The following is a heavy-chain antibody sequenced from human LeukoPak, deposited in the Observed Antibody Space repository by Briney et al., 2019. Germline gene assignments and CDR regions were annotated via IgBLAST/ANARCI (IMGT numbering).Heavy chain of an antibody. CDR1: GFTFSTYA. Sequence: GGSLRLSCAASGFTFSTYAMSWVRQAPGKGLEWVAIISYDGSDKYYADSVKGRFTISRDNSKNTLYLQMNSLRAEDTAVYYCAKDFGEAAFDIWGQGAMVTVSS. V-gene: IGHV3-30*18. CDR3: AKDFGEAAFDI. CDR2: ISYDGSDK. J-gene: IGHJ3*02. D-gene: IGHD3-10*01.